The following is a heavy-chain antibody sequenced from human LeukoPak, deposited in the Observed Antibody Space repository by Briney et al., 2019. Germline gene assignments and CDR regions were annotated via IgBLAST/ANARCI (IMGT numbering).Heavy chain of an antibody. D-gene: IGHD3-9*01. Sequence: GSLRLSCTASGFTFGDYAMSWVRQAPGKGLEWVGFIRSKAYGGTTEYAASVKGRYTISRDDSKSIAYLQMNSLKTEDTAVYYCARETGVEYYDILTGINWFDPWGQGTLVTVSS. CDR2: IRSKAYGGTT. CDR1: GFTFGDYA. CDR3: ARETGVEYYDILTGINWFDP. J-gene: IGHJ5*02. V-gene: IGHV3-49*04.